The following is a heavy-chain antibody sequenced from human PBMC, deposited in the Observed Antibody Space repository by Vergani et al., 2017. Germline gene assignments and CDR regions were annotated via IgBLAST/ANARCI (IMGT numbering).Heavy chain of an antibody. V-gene: IGHV4-39*07. CDR1: GGSISSSSYY. J-gene: IGHJ6*03. D-gene: IGHD1/OR15-1a*01. Sequence: QVQLQESGPGLVKPSETLSLTCTVSGGSISSSSYYWSWIRQPPGKGLEWIGEINHSGSTNYNPSLKSRVTISVDTSKNQFSLKLSSVTAADTAVYYCARGPEQKGGYYMDVWGKGTTVTVSS. CDR2: INHSGST. CDR3: ARGPEQKGGYYMDV.